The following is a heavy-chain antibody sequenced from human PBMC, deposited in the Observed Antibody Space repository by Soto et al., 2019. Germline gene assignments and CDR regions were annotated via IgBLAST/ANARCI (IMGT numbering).Heavy chain of an antibody. Sequence: GESLKISCQGSGYTFNSFWIGWVRQMPGEGLEWMGLMFPWTSDTRYSPSFQGHVSISVDRSTGTGYLQWNSLKASDTAMYYCVTTRDGTTYFPHWGQGTPVTVSS. J-gene: IGHJ4*02. CDR1: GYTFNSFW. CDR2: MFPWTSDT. V-gene: IGHV5-51*01. D-gene: IGHD1-7*01. CDR3: VTTRDGTTYFPH.